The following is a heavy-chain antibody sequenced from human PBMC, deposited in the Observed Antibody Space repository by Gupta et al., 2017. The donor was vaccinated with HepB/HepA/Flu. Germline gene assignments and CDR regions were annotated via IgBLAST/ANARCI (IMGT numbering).Heavy chain of an antibody. J-gene: IGHJ4*02. CDR1: GYTSSSLW. D-gene: IGHD5-12*01. CDR2: IQQDGSEK. V-gene: IGHV3-7*01. CDR3: ARVDRYSGYIIDY. Sequence: VRLVESWGGLVKLGASLRRSRPDPGYTSSSLWLRSVRQAPGKGLEWVANIQQDGSEKYYVDSVKGRFTISRDNAKNSLFLQMNSLRVEDTAVYYCARVDRYSGYIIDYWGQGTLVTVSS.